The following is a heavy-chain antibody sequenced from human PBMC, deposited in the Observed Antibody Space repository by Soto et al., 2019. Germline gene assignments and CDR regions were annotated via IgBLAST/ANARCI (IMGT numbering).Heavy chain of an antibody. Sequence: QVQLVQSGAEVKKPGSSVKVSCKASGGTFSSYAISWVRQDPGQGLEWMGGIIPIFGTANYAQKFQGRVTITADESTSTAYMELSSLRSEDTAVYYCASYWVVYAQIPDAFDIWGQGTMVTVSS. CDR2: IIPIFGTA. CDR1: GGTFSSYA. J-gene: IGHJ3*02. V-gene: IGHV1-69*01. CDR3: ASYWVVYAQIPDAFDI. D-gene: IGHD2-8*02.